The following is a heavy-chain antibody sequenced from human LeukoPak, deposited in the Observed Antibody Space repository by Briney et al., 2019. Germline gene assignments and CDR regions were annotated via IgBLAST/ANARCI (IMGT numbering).Heavy chain of an antibody. CDR2: ITSSSSYI. CDR1: GFTFSSYS. V-gene: IGHV3-21*04. Sequence: PGGSLRLSCAASGFTFSSYSTNWVRQAPGKGLEWVSSITSSSSYIYYADSVKGRFTISRDNAKNSLYLQMNSLRAEDTALYYCAKDIGGNSIYYFDYWGQGTLVTVSS. CDR3: AKDIGGNSIYYFDY. J-gene: IGHJ4*02. D-gene: IGHD4-23*01.